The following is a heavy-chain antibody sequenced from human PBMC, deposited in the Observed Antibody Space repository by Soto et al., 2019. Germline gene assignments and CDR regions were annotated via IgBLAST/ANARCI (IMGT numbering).Heavy chain of an antibody. Sequence: ASVKVSCKASGYTFTSYAMHWVRQAPGQRLEWMGWINAGNGNTKYSQKFQGRVTITRDTSASTAYMELSSLRSEDTAVYYCARLVDYYDSSGYYFDYWGQGTLVTVS. V-gene: IGHV1-3*01. D-gene: IGHD3-22*01. J-gene: IGHJ4*02. CDR1: GYTFTSYA. CDR2: INAGNGNT. CDR3: ARLVDYYDSSGYYFDY.